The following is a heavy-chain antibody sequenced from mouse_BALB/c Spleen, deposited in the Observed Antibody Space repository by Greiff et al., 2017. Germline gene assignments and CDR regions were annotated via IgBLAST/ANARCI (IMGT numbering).Heavy chain of an antibody. J-gene: IGHJ2*01. D-gene: IGHD1-1*01. CDR3: ARVVLGYYFDY. V-gene: IGHV3-6*02. Sequence: EVHLVESGPGLVKPSQSLSLTCSVTGYSITSGYYWNWIRQFPGNKLEWMGYISYDGSNNYNPSLKNRISITRDTSKNQFFLKLNSVTTEDTATYYCARVVLGYYFDYWGQGTTLTVSS. CDR1: GYSITSGYY. CDR2: ISYDGSN.